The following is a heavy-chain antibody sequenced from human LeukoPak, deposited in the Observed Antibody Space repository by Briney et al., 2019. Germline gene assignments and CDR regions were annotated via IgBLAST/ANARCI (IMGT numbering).Heavy chain of an antibody. CDR2: IYYSGST. J-gene: IGHJ4*02. D-gene: IGHD3-22*01. V-gene: IGHV4-59*01. CDR1: GGSISTYY. Sequence: SETLSLTCIVSGGSISTYYWSWIRQPPGKGLEWIGHIYYSGSTNYNPSLKSRVTIAADTSKNHFSLKLSSVTAADTAVYYCTRNYDSSGYTTFGYWGRGTLVTVSS. CDR3: TRNYDSSGYTTFGY.